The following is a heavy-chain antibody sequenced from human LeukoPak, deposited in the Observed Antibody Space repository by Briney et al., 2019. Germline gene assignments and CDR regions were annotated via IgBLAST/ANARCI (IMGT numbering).Heavy chain of an antibody. J-gene: IGHJ6*03. Sequence: GSSVKVSCKASGGTFSSYAISWVRQAPGQGLEWMGWISAYNGNTNYAQKLQGRVTMTTDTSTSTAYMELRSLRSDDTAVYYCARVTEYCSGGSCNYYYYYMDVWGKGTTVTISS. CDR1: GGTFSSYA. CDR3: ARVTEYCSGGSCNYYYYYMDV. V-gene: IGHV1-18*01. CDR2: ISAYNGNT. D-gene: IGHD2-15*01.